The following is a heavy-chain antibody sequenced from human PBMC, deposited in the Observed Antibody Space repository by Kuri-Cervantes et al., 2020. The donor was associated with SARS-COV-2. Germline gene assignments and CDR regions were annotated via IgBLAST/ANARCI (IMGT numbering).Heavy chain of an antibody. CDR3: IYSGSYYYYFDY. CDR2: IYYSGST. D-gene: IGHD1-26*01. J-gene: IGHJ4*02. Sequence: SETLSLTCTVSGGSISSSSYYWGWIRQPPGKGLEWIGSIYYSGSTYYNPSLKSRVTISVDTSKNQFSLKLSSVTAADTAVYYCIYSGSYYYYFDYWGQGTLVTVSS. V-gene: IGHV4-39*01. CDR1: GGSISSSSYY.